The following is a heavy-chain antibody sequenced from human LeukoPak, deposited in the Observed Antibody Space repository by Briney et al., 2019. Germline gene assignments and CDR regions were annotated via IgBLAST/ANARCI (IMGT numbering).Heavy chain of an antibody. V-gene: IGHV3-15*01. Sequence: KTGGSLRLSRAASGFTFSNAWMSWVRQAPGKGLEWVGRIKSKTDGGTTDYAAPVKGRFTISRDDSKNTLYLQMNSLKTEDTAVYYCTTGRTGTTLDLRSWGQGTLVTVSS. J-gene: IGHJ4*02. CDR2: IKSKTDGGTT. D-gene: IGHD1-7*01. CDR3: TTGRTGTTLDLRS. CDR1: GFTFSNAW.